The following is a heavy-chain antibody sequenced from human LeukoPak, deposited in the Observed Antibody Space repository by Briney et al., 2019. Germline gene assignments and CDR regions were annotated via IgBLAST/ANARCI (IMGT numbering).Heavy chain of an antibody. CDR1: GFTFSSYA. CDR2: ISGSGGST. Sequence: PGGSLRLSCAASGFTFSSYAMSRVRQAPGKGLEWVSAISGSGGSTYYADSVKGRFTISRDNSKNTLYLQMNSLRAEDTAVYYCAKDAYYYDSSGYYAAIDYWGQGTLVTVSS. V-gene: IGHV3-23*01. CDR3: AKDAYYYDSSGYYAAIDY. J-gene: IGHJ4*02. D-gene: IGHD3-22*01.